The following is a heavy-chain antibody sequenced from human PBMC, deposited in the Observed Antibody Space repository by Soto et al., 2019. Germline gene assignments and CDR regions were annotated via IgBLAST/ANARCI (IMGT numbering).Heavy chain of an antibody. CDR1: GFTFNNYA. D-gene: IGHD1-26*01. CDR3: ANDYFETKVPYFSDS. Sequence: VQLLASGGGLVQPGGTLRLSCAASGFTFNNYALNWVRQAPGKGLEWVSAIRNSGGFTYYADSVKGRFTISRDNPKNSLYLHMNSLRAEHTALSYFANDYFETKVPYFSDSWGQGTLITFAS. V-gene: IGHV3-23*01. CDR2: IRNSGGFT. J-gene: IGHJ4*02.